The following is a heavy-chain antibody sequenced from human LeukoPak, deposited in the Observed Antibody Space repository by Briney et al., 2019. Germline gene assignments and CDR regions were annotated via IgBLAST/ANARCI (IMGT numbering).Heavy chain of an antibody. CDR3: ARYCSSTSCYDRYFQH. CDR1: GGTFSSYA. Sequence: ASVKVSCKASGGTFSSYAISWVRQAPGQGLEWMGGIIPIFGTANYAQKFQGRVTITADESTSTAYMELSSLRSEDTAVYYCARYCSSTSCYDRYFQHWGQGTLVTVSS. J-gene: IGHJ1*01. V-gene: IGHV1-69*13. CDR2: IIPIFGTA. D-gene: IGHD2-2*01.